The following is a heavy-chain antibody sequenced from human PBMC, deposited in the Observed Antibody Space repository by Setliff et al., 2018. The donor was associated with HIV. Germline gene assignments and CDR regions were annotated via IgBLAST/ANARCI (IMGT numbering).Heavy chain of an antibody. Sequence: GGSLRLSCAASGFTFNNYWMNWVRQAPGKGLVWVSNINDDGSTTNYADSVKGRFTISRDNAKNTLYLQMNGLRVEDTAVYYCATYGGSFPGWFDTWGQGTPVTVSS. J-gene: IGHJ5*02. CDR3: ATYGGSFPGWFDT. CDR2: INDDGSTT. CDR1: GFTFNNYW. V-gene: IGHV3-74*01. D-gene: IGHD1-26*01.